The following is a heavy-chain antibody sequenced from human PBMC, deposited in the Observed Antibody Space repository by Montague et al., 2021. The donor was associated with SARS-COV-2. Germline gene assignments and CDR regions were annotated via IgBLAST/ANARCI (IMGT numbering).Heavy chain of an antibody. V-gene: IGHV3-23*03. D-gene: IGHD3-22*01. CDR3: SGNMYFYDSRGYQNIDY. Sequence: SLRLSCAASGFTFSSFAILWVRQAPGQGLELVSIIYTGGSRTHYTDSVNGRFIISRDDSKNTLYLQMNGLRDEDKAIYYCSGNMYFYDSRGYQNIDYWGQGILVAVSS. CDR2: IYTGGSRT. CDR1: GFTFSSFA. J-gene: IGHJ4*02.